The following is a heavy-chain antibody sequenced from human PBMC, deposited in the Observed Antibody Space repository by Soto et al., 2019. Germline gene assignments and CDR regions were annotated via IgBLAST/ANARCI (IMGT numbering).Heavy chain of an antibody. CDR3: ARRPWPGVTSQTGFDY. D-gene: IGHD3-10*01. CDR2: INAGNGNT. J-gene: IGHJ4*02. Sequence: QVQLVQSGAEVKKPGASVKVSCKASGYTFTSYAMHWVRQAPGQRLEWMGWINAGNGNTKYSQKFQGRVTITRDTSGSTAYMELSSLRTKDTAVYYCARRPWPGVTSQTGFDYWGQGTLVTVSS. CDR1: GYTFTSYA. V-gene: IGHV1-3*01.